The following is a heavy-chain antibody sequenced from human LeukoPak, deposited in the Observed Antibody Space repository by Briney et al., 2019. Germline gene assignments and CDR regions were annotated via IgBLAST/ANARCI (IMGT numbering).Heavy chain of an antibody. V-gene: IGHV1-8*03. D-gene: IGHD6-19*01. Sequence: ASVKVSCKASGYTFTSYDINWVRQATGQGLEWMGWMNPNSGNTGYAQKFQGRVTITRNTSISTAYMELSSLRSEDTAVYYCARDSREGSGWDVWGKGTTVTISS. J-gene: IGHJ6*04. CDR1: GYTFTSYD. CDR3: ARDSREGSGWDV. CDR2: MNPNSGNT.